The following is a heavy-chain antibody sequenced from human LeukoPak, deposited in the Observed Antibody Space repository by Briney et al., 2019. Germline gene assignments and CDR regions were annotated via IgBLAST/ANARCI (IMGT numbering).Heavy chain of an antibody. CDR2: INPSGGST. CDR1: GYTFTSYY. Sequence: ASVKVSCKASGYTFTSYYMHWVRQAAGQGLEWMGIINPSGGSTSYAQKFQGRVTMTRDTSQSTVYMGLSSLSTEDTAVYSRARDHEVVVPADTGKYSGEGTLVTVSS. D-gene: IGHD2-2*01. V-gene: IGHV1-46*01. CDR3: ARDHEVVVPADTGKY. J-gene: IGHJ4*02.